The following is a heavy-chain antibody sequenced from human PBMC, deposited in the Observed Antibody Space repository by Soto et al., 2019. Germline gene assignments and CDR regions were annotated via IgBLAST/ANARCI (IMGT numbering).Heavy chain of an antibody. J-gene: IGHJ1*01. Sequence: QVQLQESGPGLVKPSETLSLTCTVSGDSISTYYWSWIRQPPGKGLEWIGYIYYSGSTSYNPSLKSRVTISVDTSKNQFSLNLSSVTAADTAVYYCAREYPGIAAFHHWGQGTLVTVSS. V-gene: IGHV4-59*01. CDR1: GDSISTYY. CDR2: IYYSGST. CDR3: AREYPGIAAFHH. D-gene: IGHD6-13*01.